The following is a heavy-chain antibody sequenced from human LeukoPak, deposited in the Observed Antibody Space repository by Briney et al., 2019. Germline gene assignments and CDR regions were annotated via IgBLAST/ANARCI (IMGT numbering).Heavy chain of an antibody. CDR2: INHSGST. D-gene: IGHD3-10*01. Sequence: PSETLSLTCAVYGGSFSGYYWSWIRQPPGKGLEWIGEINHSGSTNYNPSLKSRVTISVDTSKNQFSLKLSSVTAADTAVYYCARDQQGITMVRGADNWFDPWGQGTLVTVSS. V-gene: IGHV4-34*01. CDR3: ARDQQGITMVRGADNWFDP. CDR1: GGSFSGYY. J-gene: IGHJ5*02.